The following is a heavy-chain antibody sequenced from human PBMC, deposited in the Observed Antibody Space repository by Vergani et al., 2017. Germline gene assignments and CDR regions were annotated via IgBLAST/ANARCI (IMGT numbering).Heavy chain of an antibody. J-gene: IGHJ6*02. CDR1: GFKFRDHY. D-gene: IGHD1-1*01. Sequence: LEESGGGSVKPGGSLRLSCAASGFKFRDHYMSWIRQATGKGLEWVSHISPGASTVSYTDSVTGRFTVSRDNDNNSLTLDMTTLRVEDTAVYYCAKNPGISTTRHYYAMDVWGQGTTVTVSS. CDR2: ISPGASTV. V-gene: IGHV3-11*04. CDR3: AKNPGISTTRHYYAMDV.